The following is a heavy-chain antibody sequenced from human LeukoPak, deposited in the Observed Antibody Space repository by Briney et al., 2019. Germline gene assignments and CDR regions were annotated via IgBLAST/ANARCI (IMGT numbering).Heavy chain of an antibody. Sequence: SETLSLTCTVSGGSISSYYWSWIRQPPGKGLEWIGYIFYSGSTHYNPSLQSRVTISLDTSKNHFSMKLSSVTAADTAVYYCARLPTLGYCSGGSCSDFDYWGQGTLVTVSS. CDR3: ARLPTLGYCSGGSCSDFDY. J-gene: IGHJ4*02. V-gene: IGHV4-59*08. CDR1: GGSISSYY. D-gene: IGHD2-15*01. CDR2: IFYSGST.